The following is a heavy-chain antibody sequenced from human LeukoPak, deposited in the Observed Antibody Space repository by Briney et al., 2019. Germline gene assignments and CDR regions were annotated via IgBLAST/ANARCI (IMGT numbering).Heavy chain of an antibody. CDR2: FYHSGGP. Sequence: PSETLSLTCTVSGYSLSSGYYWGWIRQPPGKGLEWIGNFYHSGGPYYTPSLKSRVTISVDTSRNQFSLILSSVTAAGTGVYYCARGGGFLESLYADAFDIWGQGTMVTVSS. J-gene: IGHJ3*02. V-gene: IGHV4-38-2*02. CDR1: GYSLSSGYY. D-gene: IGHD3-3*01. CDR3: ARGGGFLESLYADAFDI.